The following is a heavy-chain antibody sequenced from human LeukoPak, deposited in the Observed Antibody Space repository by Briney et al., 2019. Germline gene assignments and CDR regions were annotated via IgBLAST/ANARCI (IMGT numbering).Heavy chain of an antibody. J-gene: IGHJ4*02. Sequence: GGSLRLSCAASGFTFSRYGMSWVRQAPGKGLEWVSAISGSGGSTYYADSVKGRFTISRDNSKNTLYLQINSLRAEDSAVYYCAKDHLPGIVVADRDYWGQGTLVTVSS. CDR3: AKDHLPGIVVADRDY. V-gene: IGHV3-23*01. D-gene: IGHD6-19*01. CDR2: ISGSGGST. CDR1: GFTFSRYG.